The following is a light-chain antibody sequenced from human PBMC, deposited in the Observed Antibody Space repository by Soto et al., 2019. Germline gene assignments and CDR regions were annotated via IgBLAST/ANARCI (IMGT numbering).Light chain of an antibody. Sequence: QSALTQPASVSGSPGQSITISCTGTSADIGFYDYVSWYQQYPGKAPNLLIYGVTYRPSGISYRFSGSKSGSTASLTISGLRDEDDADYYCSSYSTSFFYGFGTGTKLTVL. V-gene: IGLV2-14*01. CDR3: SSYSTSFFYG. CDR2: GVT. CDR1: SADIGFYDY. J-gene: IGLJ1*01.